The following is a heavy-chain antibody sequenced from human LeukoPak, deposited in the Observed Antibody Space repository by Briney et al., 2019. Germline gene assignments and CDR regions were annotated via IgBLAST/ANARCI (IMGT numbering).Heavy chain of an antibody. CDR2: IWNDGTNE. V-gene: IGHV3-33*01. CDR1: GFTFTNYA. CDR3: VRASEGVGATYLDY. J-gene: IGHJ4*02. Sequence: PGGSLRLSCAASGFTFTNYAMHWVRQAPGKGLEWVAVIWNDGTNEHHGDSVKGRFTISRDNSKNTLYLQMNSLRDDDTAIYYCVRASEGVGATYLDYWGQGILVTVSS. D-gene: IGHD1-26*01.